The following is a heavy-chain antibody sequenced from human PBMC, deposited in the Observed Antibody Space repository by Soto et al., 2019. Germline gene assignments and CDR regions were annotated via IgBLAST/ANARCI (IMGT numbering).Heavy chain of an antibody. J-gene: IGHJ4*02. CDR2: IIPILGIA. V-gene: IGHV1-69*08. CDR1: GGTFSSYT. CDR3: ARDQDDGDYGGDY. Sequence: QVQLVQSGAEVKKPGSSVKVSCKASGGTFSSYTISWVRQAPGQGLEWMGRIIPILGIANYAQKFQGRVTVTAGKSAGTAYMERSSLGSEDTAVYYCARDQDDGDYGGDYWGQGTLVAVSS. D-gene: IGHD4-17*01.